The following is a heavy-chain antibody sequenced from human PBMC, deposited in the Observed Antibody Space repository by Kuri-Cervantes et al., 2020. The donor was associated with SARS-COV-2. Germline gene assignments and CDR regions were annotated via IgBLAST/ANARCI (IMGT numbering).Heavy chain of an antibody. CDR3: ARDEASSGAFDI. J-gene: IGHJ3*02. CDR1: GGSISSGGYY. CDR2: IYYSGST. D-gene: IGHD3-10*01. Sequence: GSLRLSCTVSGGSISSGGYYWSWIRQPPGKGLEWIGYIYYSGSTNYNPSLKSRVTISVDTSKNQFSLKLSSVTAADTAVYYCARDEASSGAFDIWGQGTMVTVSS. V-gene: IGHV4-61*08.